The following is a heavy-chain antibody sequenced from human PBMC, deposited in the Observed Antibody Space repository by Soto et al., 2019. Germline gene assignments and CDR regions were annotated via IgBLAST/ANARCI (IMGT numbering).Heavy chain of an antibody. Sequence: SETLSLTCTVSGGSISSYYWSWLRQPPGKGLEWIGYIYYSGSTNYNPSLKSRVTISVDTSKNQFSLKLSSVTAADTAVYYCARSYCSGGSCYFLRFDPWGQGTLVTVSS. V-gene: IGHV4-59*01. J-gene: IGHJ5*02. CDR3: ARSYCSGGSCYFLRFDP. D-gene: IGHD2-15*01. CDR2: IYYSGST. CDR1: GGSISSYY.